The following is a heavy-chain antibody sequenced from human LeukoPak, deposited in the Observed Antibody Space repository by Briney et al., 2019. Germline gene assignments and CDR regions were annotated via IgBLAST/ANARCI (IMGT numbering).Heavy chain of an antibody. CDR2: ISAYNGNT. D-gene: IGHD3-22*01. Sequence: ASVKVSCKASGYTFTSYGISWVRQAPGQGREGMGWISAYNGNTNYAQKLQARVTMTTDTSTSTAYMELRSLRSDDTAVYYCARDDYDSQDAFDIWGQGTMVTVSS. V-gene: IGHV1-18*01. CDR3: ARDDYDSQDAFDI. J-gene: IGHJ3*02. CDR1: GYTFTSYG.